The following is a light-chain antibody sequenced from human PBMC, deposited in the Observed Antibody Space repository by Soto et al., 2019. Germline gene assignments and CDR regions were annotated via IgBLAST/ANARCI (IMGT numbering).Light chain of an antibody. Sequence: QSALTQSRSVSGSPGQSVTISCTGTSSDVGGYNFVSWYQQYPGKAPKLIIYEGSKRPSGVSNRFSGSKSGNTASLTISILQAEDEADYYCCSYAGSSTYVFGTGTKLTVL. V-gene: IGLV2-23*01. CDR3: CSYAGSSTYV. CDR2: EGS. CDR1: SSDVGGYNF. J-gene: IGLJ1*01.